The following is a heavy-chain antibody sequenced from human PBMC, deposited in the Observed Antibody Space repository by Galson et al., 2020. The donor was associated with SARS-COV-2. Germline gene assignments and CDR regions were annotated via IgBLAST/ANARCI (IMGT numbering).Heavy chain of an antibody. J-gene: IGHJ2*01. Sequence: ETSETLSLTCTVSGASISSYYWNWMRQPPGKGLEWIGYIYNSGSSRSTNYNSSLKRRVTISLDTSKNQFSLELSSVTAADTARYYCARRFYGDNWYFDLWGRGTLVTVSS. CDR3: ARRFYGDNWYFDL. CDR1: GASISSYY. V-gene: IGHV4-59*01. CDR2: IYNSGSSRST. D-gene: IGHD4-17*01.